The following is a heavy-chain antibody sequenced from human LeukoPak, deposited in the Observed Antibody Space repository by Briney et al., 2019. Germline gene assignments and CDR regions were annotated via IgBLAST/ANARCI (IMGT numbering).Heavy chain of an antibody. D-gene: IGHD3-10*01. CDR1: GFTFSNYG. CDR3: ARGRSITLLRGVAMSDGFDV. CDR2: IDTSGSYI. V-gene: IGHV3-21*01. Sequence: GGSLRLSCAASGFTFSNYGMNWVRQAPGKGLEWVSFIDTSGSYIYYGDSVKGRVTISRDNAKNSLYLQMNGLRAEDTAVYYCARGRSITLLRGVAMSDGFDVWGQGAMVTVSS. J-gene: IGHJ3*01.